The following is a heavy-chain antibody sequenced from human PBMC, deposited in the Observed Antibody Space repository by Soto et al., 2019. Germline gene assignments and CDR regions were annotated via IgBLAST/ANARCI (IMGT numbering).Heavy chain of an antibody. Sequence: QVQLVQSGAEVKKPGASVKVSCKASGYTFTSYGISWARQAPGQGLEWMGWITASSGNTNEAQKLQGRVTMTTDTSSSAGYMGLRSLRSDGTAVYYGAGADYIVGATRSDYCRQGTLVTVSS. D-gene: IGHD1-26*01. CDR2: ITASSGNT. CDR3: AGADYIVGATRSDY. CDR1: GYTFTSYG. V-gene: IGHV1-18*01. J-gene: IGHJ4*02.